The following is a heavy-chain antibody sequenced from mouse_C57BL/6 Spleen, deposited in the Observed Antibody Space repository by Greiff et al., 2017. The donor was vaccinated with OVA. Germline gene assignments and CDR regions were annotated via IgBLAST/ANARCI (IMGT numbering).Heavy chain of an antibody. Sequence: EVKLMESGGDLVKPGGSLKLSCAASGFTFSSYGMSWVRQTPDKRLEWVATISSGGSYPYYPDSVKGRVTISRDNAKNTLYLQMSSLKSEDTAMYYCARRGSYYFDYWGQGTTLTVSS. CDR2: ISSGGSYP. CDR1: GFTFSSYG. V-gene: IGHV5-6*01. J-gene: IGHJ2*01. CDR3: ARRGSYYFDY.